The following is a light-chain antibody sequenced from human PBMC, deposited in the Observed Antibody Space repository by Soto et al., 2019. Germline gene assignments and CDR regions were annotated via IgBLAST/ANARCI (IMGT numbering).Light chain of an antibody. CDR1: SSNIGNNY. V-gene: IGLV1-51*01. CDR3: GTWDSSLSGYV. CDR2: YDY. Sequence: QSVLTQPPSVSAAPGQKVIISCSGSSSNIGNNYVSWYQHHPGTAPKLLVYYDYKRPSGIPGRFSGSKSSTSVTLGITVLRPGDEADYYCGTWDSSLSGYVFGTGTQLTVL. J-gene: IGLJ1*01.